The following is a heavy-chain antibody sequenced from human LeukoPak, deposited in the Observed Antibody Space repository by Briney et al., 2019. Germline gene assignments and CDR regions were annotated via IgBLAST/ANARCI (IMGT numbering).Heavy chain of an antibody. J-gene: IGHJ4*02. D-gene: IGHD2-2*03. Sequence: ASVKVSCKASGYTFTSYGISWVRQAPGQGLEWMGWISAYNGNTNYAQKLQGRVTMTTDTSSSTAYMELRSLRSDDTAVYYCAVDIRRNTFGYWGQGTLVTVSS. CDR2: ISAYNGNT. CDR3: AVDIRRNTFGY. V-gene: IGHV1-18*01. CDR1: GYTFTSYG.